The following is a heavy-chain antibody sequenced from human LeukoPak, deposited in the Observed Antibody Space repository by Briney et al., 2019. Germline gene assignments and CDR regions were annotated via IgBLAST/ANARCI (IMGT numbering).Heavy chain of an antibody. CDR3: ARGLSQWLGTGVDY. Sequence: ASVKVSCKASGYTFTSYDINWVRQATGQGLEWMGWMNPNSGNTGYAQKFQGRATMTRNTSISTAYMELSSLRSEDTAVYYCARGLSQWLGTGVDYWGQGTLVTVSS. J-gene: IGHJ4*02. V-gene: IGHV1-8*01. D-gene: IGHD6-19*01. CDR2: MNPNSGNT. CDR1: GYTFTSYD.